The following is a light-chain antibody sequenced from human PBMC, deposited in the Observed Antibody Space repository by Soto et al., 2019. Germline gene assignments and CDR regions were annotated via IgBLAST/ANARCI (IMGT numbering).Light chain of an antibody. CDR1: QGIRNY. J-gene: IGKJ3*01. V-gene: IGKV1-16*01. Sequence: DIQMTQSPSSVSASVGDRVTITCRASQGIRNYLAWFQKKPGEAPKSLIFSASSLHSGVPSRFSGSGYGTDFTLTITSLQPEDFATYYCQQYHTYPFTFGPGTTVD. CDR3: QQYHTYPFT. CDR2: SAS.